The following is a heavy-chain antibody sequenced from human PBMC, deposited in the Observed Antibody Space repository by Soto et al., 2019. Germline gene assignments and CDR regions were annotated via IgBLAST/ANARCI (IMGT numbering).Heavy chain of an antibody. CDR1: GGSISSYY. CDR2: IYTSGST. Sequence: QVQLQESGPGLVKPSETLSLTCTVSGGSISSYYWSWIRQPAGKGLEWIGRIYTSGSTNYNPSLKSRVTMSVDTSKNQFSLQLSSVTAADTAVYYCARGSVVTAIGAFDIWGQGTMVTVSS. J-gene: IGHJ3*02. CDR3: ARGSVVTAIGAFDI. D-gene: IGHD2-21*02. V-gene: IGHV4-4*07.